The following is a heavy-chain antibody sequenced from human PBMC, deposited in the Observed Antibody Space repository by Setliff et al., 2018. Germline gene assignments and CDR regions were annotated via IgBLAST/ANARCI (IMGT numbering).Heavy chain of an antibody. CDR2: IYTDGST. V-gene: IGHV4-61*02. D-gene: IGHD3-3*01. CDR3: ARVTGFLYMDV. Sequence: ASETLSLTCTVSGDSMSSAKYYWSWIRQSAGKGLECIGRIYTDGSTKYNPSLNSRVTLSIDTSKNQFPLRLSSVTAADTAVYFCARVTGFLYMDVWGKGTTVTVS. CDR1: GDSMSSAKYY. J-gene: IGHJ6*03.